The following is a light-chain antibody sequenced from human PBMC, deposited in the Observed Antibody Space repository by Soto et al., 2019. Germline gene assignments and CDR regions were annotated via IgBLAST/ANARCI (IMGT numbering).Light chain of an antibody. CDR3: MQALQTPPWT. Sequence: DIVMTQSPLSLPVTPGEPASISCRSSQSLLHSNGYNYLDWYLQKPGQSPQLLIYLGSNRASGVPARFSGSASGTDFTLKIIRVEAEDVGVYYCMQALQTPPWTFGQGTNVEIK. V-gene: IGKV2-28*01. CDR2: LGS. CDR1: QSLLHSNGYNY. J-gene: IGKJ1*01.